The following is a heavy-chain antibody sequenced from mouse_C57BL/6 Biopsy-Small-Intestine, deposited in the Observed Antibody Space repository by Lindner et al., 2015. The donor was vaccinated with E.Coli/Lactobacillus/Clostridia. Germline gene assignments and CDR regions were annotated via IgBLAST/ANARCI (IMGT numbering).Heavy chain of an antibody. CDR2: IYPGDGDT. CDR1: GYALSSSW. CDR3: ASGSGY. J-gene: IGHJ3*01. Sequence: VQLQESGPELVKPGASVKISCKASGYALSSSWMNWVKQRPGKGLEWIGRIYPGDGDTNYNGKFKGKATLTADKSSSTAYMQLSSLTSEDSAVYFCASGSGYWGQGTLVTVSA. V-gene: IGHV1-82*01. D-gene: IGHD3-2*02.